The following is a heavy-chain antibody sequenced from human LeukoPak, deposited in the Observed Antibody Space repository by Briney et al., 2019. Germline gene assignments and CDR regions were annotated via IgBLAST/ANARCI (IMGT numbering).Heavy chain of an antibody. D-gene: IGHD6-13*01. V-gene: IGHV4-39*07. CDR2: INHSGST. J-gene: IGHJ6*02. CDR3: ARDRLAAAGYYYSGMDV. Sequence: SETLSLTCTVSGGSISSSSYYWGWIRQPPGKGLEWIGEINHSGSTNYNPSLKSRITISVDTSKNQFSLKLSSVTAADTAVYYCARDRLAAAGYYYSGMDVWGQGTTVTVSS. CDR1: GGSISSSSYY.